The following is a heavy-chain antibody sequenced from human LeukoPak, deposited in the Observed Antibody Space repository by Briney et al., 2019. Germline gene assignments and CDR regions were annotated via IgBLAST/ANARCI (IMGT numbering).Heavy chain of an antibody. Sequence: GGSLRLSCAASGFTFSDSWMSWVRQAPGKGLEWVANMNQDGSAKGYVDSVKGRFTISRDNARNSLYLQMGSLRPEDTAVCYCATYTHWVAGDVWGQGTTVTVSS. D-gene: IGHD3-16*01. CDR1: GFTFSDSW. V-gene: IGHV3-7*01. CDR2: MNQDGSAK. J-gene: IGHJ6*02. CDR3: ATYTHWVAGDV.